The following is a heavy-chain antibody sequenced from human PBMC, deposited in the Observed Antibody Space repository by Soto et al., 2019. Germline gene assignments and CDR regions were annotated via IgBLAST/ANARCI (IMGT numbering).Heavy chain of an antibody. D-gene: IGHD5-12*01. Sequence: ASVKVSCKASGYTFTGYYMHWVRQAPGQGLEWMGWINPNSGGTNYAQKFQGWVTMTRDTSISTAYMELSRLRSDDTAVYYCARGEMATKSVFDYWGQGTLVTVSS. CDR3: ARGEMATKSVFDY. CDR2: INPNSGGT. J-gene: IGHJ4*02. V-gene: IGHV1-2*04. CDR1: GYTFTGYY.